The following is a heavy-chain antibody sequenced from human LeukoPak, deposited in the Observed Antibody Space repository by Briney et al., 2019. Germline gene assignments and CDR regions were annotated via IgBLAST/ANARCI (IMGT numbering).Heavy chain of an antibody. CDR1: GFTFSSYS. V-gene: IGHV3-48*01. CDR3: ARAKPLNGVVFEF. Sequence: TGGSLRLSCAASGFTFSSYSMTWVRQTPGKGPEWVSFLSPSSSPMYYADSVKGRFTISRDNAKNSLYLQMNNLRAEDTAVYYCARAKPLNGVVFEFWGQGTLVTVSS. D-gene: IGHD3-3*01. CDR2: LSPSSSPM. J-gene: IGHJ4*02.